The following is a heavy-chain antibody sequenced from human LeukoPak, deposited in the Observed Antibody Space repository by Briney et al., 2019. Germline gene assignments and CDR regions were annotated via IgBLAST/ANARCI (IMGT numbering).Heavy chain of an antibody. CDR1: GYTFTSYY. D-gene: IGHD6-13*01. V-gene: IGHV1-46*01. Sequence: ASVKVSCKESGYTFTSYYMHWVRQAPGQGLEWMGIINPSGGSTSYAQKFQGRVTMTRDMSTSTVYMELSSLRSEDTAVYYCARDVAAAGGAFDIWGQGTTVTVSS. CDR2: INPSGGST. J-gene: IGHJ3*02. CDR3: ARDVAAAGGAFDI.